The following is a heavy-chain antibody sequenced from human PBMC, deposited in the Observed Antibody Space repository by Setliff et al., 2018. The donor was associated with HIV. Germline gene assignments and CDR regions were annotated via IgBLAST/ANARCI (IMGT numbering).Heavy chain of an antibody. CDR1: RFTFNDYW. V-gene: IGHV3-7*01. D-gene: IGHD3-22*01. CDR3: AKIQNPQGYYYDSSGYYPHPGSPDY. J-gene: IGHJ4*02. CDR2: IDQNGSEK. Sequence: PGGSLRLSCAASRFTFNDYWMLWVRQAPGKGLEWVANIDQNGSEKNYVDSVKGRFTISRDNSKNTLYLQMNSLRAEDTAVYYCAKIQNPQGYYYDSSGYYPHPGSPDYWGQGTLVTVSS.